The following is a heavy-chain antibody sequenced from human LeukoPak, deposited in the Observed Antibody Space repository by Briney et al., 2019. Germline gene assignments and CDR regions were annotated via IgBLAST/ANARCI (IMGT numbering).Heavy chain of an antibody. CDR1: GFTFSSYG. D-gene: IGHD2-2*01. Sequence: GGSLRLSCAASGFTFSSYGMHWVRQAPGKGLEWVAFIRYDGSNKYYADSVKGRFTISRDNSKNTLYLQMNSLRAEDTAVYYCAKGGYCSSTSCHALDYWGQGTLVTVSS. J-gene: IGHJ4*02. CDR3: AKGGYCSSTSCHALDY. CDR2: IRYDGSNK. V-gene: IGHV3-30*02.